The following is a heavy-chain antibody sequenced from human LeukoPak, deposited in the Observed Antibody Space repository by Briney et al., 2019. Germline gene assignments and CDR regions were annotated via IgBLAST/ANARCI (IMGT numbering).Heavy chain of an antibody. V-gene: IGHV3-30*02. J-gene: IGHJ4*02. CDR2: IRYDGSNK. CDR1: GFTFSSYG. Sequence: GPLRLSCAASGFTFSSYGMHWVRQAPGKGLEWVAFIRYDGSNKYYADSVKGRFTISRDNSKNTLYLQMSSLRAEDTAVYYCAKDEVSSSWYPYYFDYWGQGTLVTVSS. D-gene: IGHD6-13*01. CDR3: AKDEVSSSWYPYYFDY.